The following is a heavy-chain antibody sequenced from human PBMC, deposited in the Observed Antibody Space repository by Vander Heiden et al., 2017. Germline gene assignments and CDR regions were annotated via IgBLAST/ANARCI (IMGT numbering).Heavy chain of an antibody. Sequence: QVQLVQSGAEVKKPGDSVKVSCKASGYMFTSYYIHWVRQAPGQGLEWMGIIHPSGGNTDYARKFQGRVTMTRDTSTSTVYMELSSLRSEDTAVYYCARIAVAGGDWFDPWGQGTLVTVSS. CDR2: IHPSGGNT. CDR3: ARIAVAGGDWFDP. CDR1: GYMFTSYY. D-gene: IGHD6-19*01. J-gene: IGHJ5*02. V-gene: IGHV1-46*01.